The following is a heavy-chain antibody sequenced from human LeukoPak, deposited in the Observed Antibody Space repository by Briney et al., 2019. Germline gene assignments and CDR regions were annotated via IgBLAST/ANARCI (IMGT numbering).Heavy chain of an antibody. V-gene: IGHV1-2*02. CDR2: INPNSGGT. J-gene: IGHJ4*02. CDR3: ARDLRSFFAYYFDY. D-gene: IGHD2/OR15-2a*01. Sequence: ASVKVSCKASGYTFTGYYMHWVRQAPGQGLEWMGWINPNSGGTNYAQKFQGRVTMTRDTSISTAYMELSRLRSDDTAVYYCARDLRSFFAYYFDYWGQGTLVTVSS. CDR1: GYTFTGYY.